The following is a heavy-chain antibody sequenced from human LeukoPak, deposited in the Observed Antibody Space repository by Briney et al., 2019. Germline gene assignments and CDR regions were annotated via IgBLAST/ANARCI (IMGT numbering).Heavy chain of an antibody. J-gene: IGHJ4*02. CDR2: IYYSGST. V-gene: IGHV4-39*07. CDR3: AIGYYAGSGSHNFDY. D-gene: IGHD3-22*01. CDR1: GGSISSSAYY. Sequence: PSETLSLTCTVSGGSISSSAYYWGWIRQPPGKGLEWIGSIYYSGSTYYNPSLKSRVTISVDTSKNQFSLRLSSVTAADTAVYYCAIGYYAGSGSHNFDYWGQGTLVTVSS.